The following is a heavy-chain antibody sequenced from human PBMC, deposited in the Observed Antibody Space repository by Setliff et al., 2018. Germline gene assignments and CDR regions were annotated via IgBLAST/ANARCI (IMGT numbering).Heavy chain of an antibody. CDR2: IYTTWST. J-gene: IGHJ6*04. D-gene: IGHD3-22*01. CDR3: ARLKYYNSGTYWGNWDYYSGMDV. CDR1: GGSVGNSHYY. Sequence: PSETLSLTCTVSGGSVGNSHYYWSWIRQPAGKGLEWIGRIYTTWSTNYNPSLKSRVTISVDTSKNQFSLNLSSVTAADTAVYYCARLKYYNSGTYWGNWDYYSGMDVWGKGTTVTVSS. V-gene: IGHV4-61*10.